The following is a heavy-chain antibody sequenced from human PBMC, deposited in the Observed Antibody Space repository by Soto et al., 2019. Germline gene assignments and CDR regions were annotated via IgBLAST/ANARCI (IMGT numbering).Heavy chain of an antibody. CDR3: ATGLFGVGANWFDP. CDR2: MNPNSGNT. J-gene: IGHJ5*02. Sequence: ASVKVSCKASGYTFTSYDINWVRQATGQGLEWMGWMNPNSGNTGYAQKFQGRVTMTRNTSISTAYMELSSLRSEDTAVYYCATGLFGVGANWFDPWGQGTLVTVSS. CDR1: GYTFTSYD. V-gene: IGHV1-8*01. D-gene: IGHD3-3*01.